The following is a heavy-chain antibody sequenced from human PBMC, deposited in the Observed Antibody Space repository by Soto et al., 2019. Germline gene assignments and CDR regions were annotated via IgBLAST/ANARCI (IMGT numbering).Heavy chain of an antibody. V-gene: IGHV1-24*01. CDR3: ATGSHYDILTGYYSDWFDP. D-gene: IGHD3-9*01. CDR2: FDSEDGEA. CDR1: GYTLTELS. J-gene: IGHJ5*02. Sequence: ASVKVSCKVSGYTLTELSMHWVRQAPGKGLEWMGGFDSEDGEAIYAQKFQGRVTMTEDTSTDTAYMELSSLRSEDTAVYYCATGSHYDILTGYYSDWFDPWGQGTLVTVSS.